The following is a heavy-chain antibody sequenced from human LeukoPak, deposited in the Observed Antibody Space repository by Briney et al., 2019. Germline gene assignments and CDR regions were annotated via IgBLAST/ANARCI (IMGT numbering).Heavy chain of an antibody. CDR3: AKCITVAGTSENNWFGP. V-gene: IGHV3-23*01. CDR1: GFTFSSYG. Sequence: PGGSLRLSCAASGFTFSSYGMSWVRQAPGKGLEWVSAIGGRDGSTYYADSVKGRFTISRDNSKNTLYVQMNSLRAEDTAVYYCAKCITVAGTSENNWFGPWGQGTLVTVSS. CDR2: IGGRDGST. D-gene: IGHD6-19*01. J-gene: IGHJ5*02.